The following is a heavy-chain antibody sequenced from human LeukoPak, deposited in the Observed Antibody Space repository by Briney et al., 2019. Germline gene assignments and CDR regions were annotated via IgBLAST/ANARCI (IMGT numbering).Heavy chain of an antibody. Sequence: ASVKVSCKASGGTFSSYAISWVRQAPGQGLEWMGGIIPIFGTANYAQKSQGRVTITTDESTSTAYMELSSLRSEDTAVYYCARSQIMTIFGVVISSYYFDYWGQGTLVTVSS. CDR1: GGTFSSYA. J-gene: IGHJ4*02. V-gene: IGHV1-69*05. CDR3: ARSQIMTIFGVVISSYYFDY. CDR2: IIPIFGTA. D-gene: IGHD3-3*01.